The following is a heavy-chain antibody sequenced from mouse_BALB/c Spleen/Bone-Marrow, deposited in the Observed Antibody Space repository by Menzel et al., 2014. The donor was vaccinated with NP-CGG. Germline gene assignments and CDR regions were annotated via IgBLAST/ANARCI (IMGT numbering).Heavy chain of an antibody. J-gene: IGHJ4*01. V-gene: IGHV1-5*01. CDR3: TIYRFDEDAMDY. CDR2: IYPGNSDI. Sequence: VQLQQSGTVLARPGASVKMSCKASGYSFTSYCMHWVKQRPGQGLEWIGAIYPGNSDISYNQKFKGKAKLTAVTSASTAYMELSSLTNEDSAVYYCTIYRFDEDAMDYWGQGTSVTVSS. CDR1: GYSFTSYC. D-gene: IGHD2-14*01.